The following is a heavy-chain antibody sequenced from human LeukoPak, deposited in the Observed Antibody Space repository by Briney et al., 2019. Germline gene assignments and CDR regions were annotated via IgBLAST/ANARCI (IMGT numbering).Heavy chain of an antibody. CDR2: IWYDGSNK. CDR3: ARGDYGDYYYYGMDV. J-gene: IGHJ6*02. D-gene: IGHD4-17*01. CDR1: GFTFSSYG. V-gene: IGHV3-33*01. Sequence: GRSLRLSCAASGFTFSSYGMHWVRQAPGKGLEWVAVIWYDGSNKYYADSVKGRFTISRDNSKNTLYLQMNSLRAEDTAVYYCARGDYGDYYYYGMDVWGQGTTVTVSS.